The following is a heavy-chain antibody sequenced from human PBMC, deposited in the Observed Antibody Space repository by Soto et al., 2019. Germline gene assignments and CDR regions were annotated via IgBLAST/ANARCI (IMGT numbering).Heavy chain of an antibody. D-gene: IGHD3-10*01. CDR1: GITFGIRA. CDR3: ARGSTDSYPGSRIFDF. Sequence: GSLRLSCVASGITFGIRAMSCVRQAPGEGLEWVSTITDTGGDTKYADSVRGRFTMSRDNSKKTLYLQMNSLRVEDSALYYCARGSTDSYPGSRIFDFWGRGTLVTVSS. V-gene: IGHV3-23*01. J-gene: IGHJ4*02. CDR2: ITDTGGDT.